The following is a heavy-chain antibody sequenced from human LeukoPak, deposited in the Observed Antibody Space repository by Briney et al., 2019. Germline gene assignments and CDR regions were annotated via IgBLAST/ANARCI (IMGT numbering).Heavy chain of an antibody. CDR1: GFTFNRFW. CDR2: IKQDGSEK. V-gene: IGHV3-7*01. Sequence: QSGGSLRLSCAASGFTFNRFWMGWVRQAPGMGLEWVANIKQDGSEKYFVDSVKGRFTISRDNAKNSLYLQMNSLRDEDTAVYYCAKRPSDYGDYVTYFDYWGQGTLVTVSS. J-gene: IGHJ4*02. CDR3: AKRPSDYGDYVTYFDY. D-gene: IGHD4-17*01.